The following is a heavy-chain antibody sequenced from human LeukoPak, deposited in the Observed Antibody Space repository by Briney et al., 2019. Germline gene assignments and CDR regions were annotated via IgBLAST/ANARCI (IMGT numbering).Heavy chain of an antibody. D-gene: IGHD3-22*01. CDR2: IYYSGST. CDR3: ARGQDYYDTSGYAFDI. CDR1: GGSISSSNYY. J-gene: IGHJ3*02. Sequence: SETLSLTCTVSGGSISSSNYYLGWIRQPPGKGLEWLGIIYYSGSTYYNPSLKSRVTISVDTSKNQFSLKLSSVTAADTAVYYCARGQDYYDTSGYAFDIWGQGTMVTVSS. V-gene: IGHV4-39*01.